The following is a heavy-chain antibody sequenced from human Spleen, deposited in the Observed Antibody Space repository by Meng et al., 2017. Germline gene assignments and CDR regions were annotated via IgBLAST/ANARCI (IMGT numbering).Heavy chain of an antibody. D-gene: IGHD3-22*01. V-gene: IGHV4-39*01. CDR1: GDSIGTGAYY. CDR2: IGHSGFT. CDR3: VRSSAWVRTGFDP. Sequence: QPHLQESGPGLVKPSDALSLTCGVSGDSIGTGAYYWGWIRQAPGKGLEWIGSIGHSGFTYYTPSVRSRVTVSIDMSKNQFSLKLTSVTAADTAVYFCVRSSAWVRTGFDPWGQGTLVTVSS. J-gene: IGHJ5*02.